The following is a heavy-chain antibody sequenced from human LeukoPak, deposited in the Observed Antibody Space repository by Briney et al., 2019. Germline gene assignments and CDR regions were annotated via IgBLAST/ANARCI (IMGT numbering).Heavy chain of an antibody. Sequence: ASVKVSCKASGGTFSSYAISWVRQAPGQGLEWMGGIIPIFGTANYAQKFQGRVTITADESTSTAYMELSSLRSEDTAVYYCARALRELPIFDYWGQGTQVTVSS. CDR1: GGTFSSYA. D-gene: IGHD1-26*01. V-gene: IGHV1-69*01. CDR3: ARALRELPIFDY. CDR2: IIPIFGTA. J-gene: IGHJ4*02.